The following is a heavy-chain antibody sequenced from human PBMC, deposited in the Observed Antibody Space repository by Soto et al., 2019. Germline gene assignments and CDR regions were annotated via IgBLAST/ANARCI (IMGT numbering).Heavy chain of an antibody. Sequence: QVQLVQSGAEVKKPGYSVKGSCKASGDTFDNFAITWVRQAPGQGLEWMGGIIPLLDSATYAEKFQDRVTITADESTRTAYLEVSSLRSEDTAVYYCASTYHYDSGGKTYFYYGMDVWGQGTTVTVSS. V-gene: IGHV1-69*12. CDR2: IIPLLDSA. CDR3: ASTYHYDSGGKTYFYYGMDV. D-gene: IGHD3-22*01. CDR1: GDTFDNFA. J-gene: IGHJ6*02.